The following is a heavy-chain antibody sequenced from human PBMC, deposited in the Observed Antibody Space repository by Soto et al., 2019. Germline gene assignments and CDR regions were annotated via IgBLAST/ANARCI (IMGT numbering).Heavy chain of an antibody. CDR1: GYTFTSYG. CDR2: ISAYNGDT. CDR3: ATHYDILPNWIDP. D-gene: IGHD3-9*01. Sequence: ASVKVSCKASGYTFTSYGISWVRQAPGQGLEWMGWISAYNGDTNYPQKLQGRVTMTTDTSTSTAYMELRSLRSDDTAVYYCATHYDILPNWIDPWGQGTLVTVSS. V-gene: IGHV1-18*04. J-gene: IGHJ5*02.